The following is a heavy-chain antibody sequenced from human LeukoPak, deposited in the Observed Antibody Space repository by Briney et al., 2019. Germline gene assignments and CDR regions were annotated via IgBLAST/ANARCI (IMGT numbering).Heavy chain of an antibody. D-gene: IGHD2-2*01. Sequence: PSETLSLTCTVSGGSISSYYWSWIRQPPGKGLEWIGYIYYSGSTNYNPSLKSRVTISVDTSKNQFSLKLSSVTAEDTALYYCAKDIERVVPAALFDYWGQGTLVTVSS. CDR3: AKDIERVVPAALFDY. CDR2: IYYSGST. J-gene: IGHJ4*02. CDR1: GGSISSYY. V-gene: IGHV4-59*01.